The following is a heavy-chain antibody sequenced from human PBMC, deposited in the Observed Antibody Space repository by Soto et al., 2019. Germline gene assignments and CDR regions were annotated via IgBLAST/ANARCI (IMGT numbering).Heavy chain of an antibody. CDR2: VSIGGST. V-gene: IGHV3-23*01. Sequence: DVQLLESGGGLVQPEGSLRLSCAASGFTFSSYAMGWVRQGPGKGLEWVAVVSIGGSTHYADSVRGRFTISRDNSKNTLSLQMNSLPSEDTAVYVCAKRRGAGGQFDYWGQGALVTVSS. CDR3: AKRRGAGGQFDY. J-gene: IGHJ4*02. D-gene: IGHD2-15*01. CDR1: GFTFSSYA.